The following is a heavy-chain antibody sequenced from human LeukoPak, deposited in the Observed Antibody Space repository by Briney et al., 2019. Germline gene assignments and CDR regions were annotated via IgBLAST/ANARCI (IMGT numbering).Heavy chain of an antibody. Sequence: ASVKVSCKASGYTFTGYYIHWVRQAPGQGLEWMGWIYPNSGGTNYAQKIQGRVTMTRDTSISTAYMELSGLRSDGTAMYYCARFRSHGDDGFDIWGQGTMVTVSS. D-gene: IGHD3-10*01. J-gene: IGHJ3*02. CDR1: GYTFTGYY. V-gene: IGHV1-2*02. CDR2: IYPNSGGT. CDR3: ARFRSHGDDGFDI.